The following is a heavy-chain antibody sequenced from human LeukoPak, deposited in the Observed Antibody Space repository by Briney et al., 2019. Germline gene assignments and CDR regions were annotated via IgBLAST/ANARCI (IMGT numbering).Heavy chain of an antibody. D-gene: IGHD1-26*01. J-gene: IGHJ4*02. Sequence: ASVKVSCKASGGTFSNFAISWVRQAPGQGLEWMGGIIPIFGTATYAQKFQGRVMITTDESTGTTYMELSSLRSEDTAVYYCASVFFSGSYYFDYWGQGTLVTVSS. V-gene: IGHV1-69*05. CDR3: ASVFFSGSYYFDY. CDR1: GGTFSNFA. CDR2: IIPIFGTA.